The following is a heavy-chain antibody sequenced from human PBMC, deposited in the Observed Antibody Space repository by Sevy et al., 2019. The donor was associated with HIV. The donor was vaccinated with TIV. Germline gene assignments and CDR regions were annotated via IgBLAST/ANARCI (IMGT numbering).Heavy chain of an antibody. Sequence: SETLSLTCAVSGDSISSHNWWSWVRQPPGKGLEWIGEIYHSGTTNYNPSLRRRATILLDKSKNHFSLNMNSVTAADTAVYHCATVFYRRKAYWFDTWGQGTLVTVSS. CDR1: GDSISSHNW. J-gene: IGHJ5*02. D-gene: IGHD2-21*01. V-gene: IGHV4-4*02. CDR2: IYHSGTT. CDR3: ATVFYRRKAYWFDT.